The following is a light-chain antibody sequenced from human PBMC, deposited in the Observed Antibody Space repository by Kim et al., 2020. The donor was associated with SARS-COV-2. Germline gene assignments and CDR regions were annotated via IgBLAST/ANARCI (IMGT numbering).Light chain of an antibody. V-gene: IGKV1-33*01. Sequence: LSASVGDRVTLTCQASQDISNYLNWYQQKPGKAPKHLIYDASNLETGVPSRFSGSGSGTDFTFTISSLQPEDIATYYCQQYDNLPLFAQGTKLEI. CDR2: DAS. J-gene: IGKJ2*01. CDR1: QDISNY. CDR3: QQYDNLPL.